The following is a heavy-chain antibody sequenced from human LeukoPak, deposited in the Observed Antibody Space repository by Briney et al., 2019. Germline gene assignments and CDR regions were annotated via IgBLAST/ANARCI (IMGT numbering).Heavy chain of an antibody. CDR2: IYYSGST. Sequence: PSETLSLTCTVSGDSISSYYWSWIRQPPGKGLEWIGYIYYSGSTNYNPSLKSRVTISVDTSKNQFSLKLSSVTAADTAVYYCARHLGGYSGYDSFDYWGQGTLVTVSS. CDR3: ARHLGGYSGYDSFDY. V-gene: IGHV4-59*08. D-gene: IGHD5-12*01. J-gene: IGHJ4*02. CDR1: GDSISSYY.